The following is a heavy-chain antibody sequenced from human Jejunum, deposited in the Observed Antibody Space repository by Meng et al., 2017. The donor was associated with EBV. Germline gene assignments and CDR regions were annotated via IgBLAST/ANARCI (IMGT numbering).Heavy chain of an antibody. J-gene: IGHJ5*02. CDR2: LYYAGKA. CDR1: GDFVTGDNY. V-gene: IGHV4-61*01. Sequence: QRLESVPGRVTPSETVSLTCSSSGDFVTGDNYWTWIRQPPGKGLEWIGNLYYAGKAIYKPSLQSRVTISVDTSKTQISLKVTSVTAADTAIYYCARGRGYDYGDSWGQGTLVTVSS. CDR3: ARGRGYDYGDS. D-gene: IGHD5-12*01.